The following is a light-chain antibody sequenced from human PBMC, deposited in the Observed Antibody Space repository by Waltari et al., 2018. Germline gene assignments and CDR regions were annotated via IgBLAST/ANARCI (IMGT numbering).Light chain of an antibody. V-gene: IGKV1-33*01. J-gene: IGKJ4*01. Sequence: DIQMTQSPSSLAASVGDRVTITCQASQDISNYLNWYQQKPGKAPKLLIYDASKLETGVPSRFSRSGSGTDFTFTISSLQPEDIATYYCQQYDNLPLTFGGGTKVEIK. CDR3: QQYDNLPLT. CDR1: QDISNY. CDR2: DAS.